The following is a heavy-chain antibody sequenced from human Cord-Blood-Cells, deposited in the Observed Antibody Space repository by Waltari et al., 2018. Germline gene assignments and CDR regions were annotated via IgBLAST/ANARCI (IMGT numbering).Heavy chain of an antibody. Sequence: QVQLQQSGPGLVKPSQTLSLTCAISGDSVPSNSAARNWIRKSPSKGLEWLGRTYYRSKWYNDYAVSVKSRITINPDTSKNQFSLQLNSVTPEDTAVYYCARDLYSGSYFHDAFDIWGQGTMVTVSS. D-gene: IGHD1-26*01. CDR2: TYYRSKWYN. CDR3: ARDLYSGSYFHDAFDI. CDR1: GDSVPSNSAA. J-gene: IGHJ3*02. V-gene: IGHV6-1*01.